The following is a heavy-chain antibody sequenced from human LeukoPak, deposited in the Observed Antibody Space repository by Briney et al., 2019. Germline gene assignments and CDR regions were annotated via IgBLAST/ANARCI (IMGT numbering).Heavy chain of an antibody. D-gene: IGHD6-19*01. J-gene: IGHJ6*03. CDR3: AREDPGIAVAGSSYYYYYYMDV. Sequence: SETLSLTCTVSGGSISSYYWSWIRQPAGKGLEWIGRIYTSGSTNYNPSLKSRVTMSVDTSKNQFSPKLSSVTAADTAVYYCAREDPGIAVAGSSYYYYYYMDVWGKGTTVTISS. V-gene: IGHV4-4*07. CDR2: IYTSGST. CDR1: GGSISSYY.